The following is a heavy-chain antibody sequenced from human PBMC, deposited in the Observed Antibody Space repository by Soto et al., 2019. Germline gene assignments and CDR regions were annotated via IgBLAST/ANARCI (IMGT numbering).Heavy chain of an antibody. J-gene: IGHJ5*02. Sequence: EVQLVESGGTLVQPGGSLRLSCAASGFTFNTYWMHWVRQAPGKGLVWVSRINSDGTRTNYADSVKGRFTTWRDNAKNTVYLQMNSLRAEDTAVYYCATVATHSYNWLDPWGQGTRGTVSS. CDR3: ATVATHSYNWLDP. V-gene: IGHV3-74*02. CDR2: INSDGTRT. CDR1: GFTFNTYW. D-gene: IGHD5-12*01.